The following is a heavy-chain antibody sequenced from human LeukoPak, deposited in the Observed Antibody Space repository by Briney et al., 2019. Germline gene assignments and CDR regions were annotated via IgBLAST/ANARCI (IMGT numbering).Heavy chain of an antibody. CDR3: ARVPPRSDLNYYDSSGSALNFDY. D-gene: IGHD3-22*01. J-gene: IGHJ4*02. CDR2: ISAYNGNI. CDR1: GYTFTSYG. Sequence: GASVKVSCKASGYTFTSYGISWVRQAPGPGLEWMGWISAYNGNINYAQKLQGRVTMTTDTSTSTAYMELRSLRSDDTAVYYCARVPPRSDLNYYDSSGSALNFDYWGQGTLVTVSS. V-gene: IGHV1-18*01.